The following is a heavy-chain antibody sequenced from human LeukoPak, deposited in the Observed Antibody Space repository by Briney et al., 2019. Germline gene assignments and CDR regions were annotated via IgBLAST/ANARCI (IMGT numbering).Heavy chain of an antibody. CDR3: ARDQMVFGAAANWFDP. J-gene: IGHJ5*02. D-gene: IGHD3/OR15-3a*01. V-gene: IGHV1-69*01. Sequence: SVKVSCKASGGTFSSYAISWVRQAPGQGLEWMGGIIPIFGTANYAQKFQGRVTITADESTSTAYMELSSLRSEDTAVYYCARDQMVFGAAANWFDPWGQGTLVTASS. CDR2: IIPIFGTA. CDR1: GGTFSSYA.